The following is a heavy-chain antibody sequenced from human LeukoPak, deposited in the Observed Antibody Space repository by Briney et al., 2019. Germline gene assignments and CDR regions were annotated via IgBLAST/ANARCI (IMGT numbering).Heavy chain of an antibody. CDR2: ISGSGGST. V-gene: IGHV3-23*01. Sequence: TGGSLRLSCAASGFTFSSYAMSWVRQAPGKGLEWVSAISGSGGSTYYADSVKGRFTISRDNSKNTLYLQMNSLRAEDTAVYYCAKVLSVPAAPNWFDPWGQGTLVTVSS. D-gene: IGHD2-2*01. CDR1: GFTFSSYA. CDR3: AKVLSVPAAPNWFDP. J-gene: IGHJ5*02.